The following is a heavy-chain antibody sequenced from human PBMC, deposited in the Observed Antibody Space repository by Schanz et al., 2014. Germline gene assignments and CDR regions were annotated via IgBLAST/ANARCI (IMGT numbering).Heavy chain of an antibody. CDR2: IYSGIGA. CDR3: ARVQHYDPSGWGYFDY. J-gene: IGHJ4*02. CDR1: GFTFSSYG. D-gene: IGHD3-22*01. V-gene: IGHV3-NL1*01. Sequence: QVQLLQFGGGVVQPGRSLRLSCAASGFTFSSYGMHWVRQAPGKGLEWVAVIYSGIGAYYADSVKDRFTVSRDNSKNTVYLQMNRLRAEDTAVYYCARVQHYDPSGWGYFDYWGQGALVTVSS.